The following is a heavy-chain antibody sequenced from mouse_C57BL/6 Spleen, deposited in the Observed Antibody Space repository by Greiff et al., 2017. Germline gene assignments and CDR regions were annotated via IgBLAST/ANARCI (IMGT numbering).Heavy chain of an antibody. CDR1: GYSFTGYY. CDR3: ATPISLDV. Sequence: QLQQSGPELVKPGASVKISCKASGYSFTGYYMNWVKQSPEKSLEWIGEINPSTGGTTYNQKFKAKATLTVDKSSSTAYMQLKSLTSEDSAVYYCATPISLDVWGTGTTVTVSS. J-gene: IGHJ1*03. V-gene: IGHV1-42*01. CDR2: INPSTGGT.